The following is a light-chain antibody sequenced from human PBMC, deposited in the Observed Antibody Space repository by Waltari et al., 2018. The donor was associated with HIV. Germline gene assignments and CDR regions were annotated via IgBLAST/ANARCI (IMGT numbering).Light chain of an antibody. V-gene: IGKV3-11*01. CDR1: QSVDRY. Sequence: DIVLTQSPPTLSVSPRERVSLSCRASQSVDRYFAWYQQKPGQAPRLLFYDASSRAAGIPPKFSGSGSGTDFTLTISSLDPEDFAVYYCQQRSVWPYTFGQGTKIEIK. CDR2: DAS. J-gene: IGKJ2*01. CDR3: QQRSVWPYT.